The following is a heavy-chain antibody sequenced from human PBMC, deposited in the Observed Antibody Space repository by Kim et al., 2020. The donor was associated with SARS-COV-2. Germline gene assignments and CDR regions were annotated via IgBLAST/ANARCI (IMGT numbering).Heavy chain of an antibody. CDR3: ARGARPDV. CDR1: GGSFSGYY. CDR2: INQSGST. V-gene: IGHV4-34*01. J-gene: IGHJ6*02. Sequence: SETLSLTCAVYGGSFSGYYWSWIRQTPGKGLEWIGEINQSGSTNYNPSLKNRVTISVDTSKNQFSLKLSSVTAADTAVYYCARGARPDVWGQGTTVTVSS.